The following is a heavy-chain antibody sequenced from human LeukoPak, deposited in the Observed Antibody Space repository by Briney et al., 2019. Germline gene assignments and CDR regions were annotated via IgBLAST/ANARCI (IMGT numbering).Heavy chain of an antibody. CDR1: GFTFSSHS. CDR3: ARDLFGPLDY. D-gene: IGHD2-21*01. CDR2: ISSSSSTI. V-gene: IGHV3-48*01. J-gene: IGHJ4*02. Sequence: GGSLRLSCAACGFTFSSHSINWVRQAPGKGLEGVSYISSSSSTIYYAGSVKARFPISRDNAKNSLYLQMNSLRAEDTAVYYCARDLFGPLDYWGQGTLVTVSS.